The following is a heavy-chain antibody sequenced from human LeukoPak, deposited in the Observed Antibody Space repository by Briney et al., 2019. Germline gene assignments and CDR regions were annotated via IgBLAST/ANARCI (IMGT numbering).Heavy chain of an antibody. V-gene: IGHV4-4*09. J-gene: IGHJ4*02. CDR1: GGSFSGYY. CDR3: ARQATSASYSYDY. CDR2: IYTSGSP. Sequence: SETLSLTCTVSGGSFSGYYWSWIRQPPGEGLEWIGFIYTSGSPLYNPSLESRVTISLDTSKNQFSLKLNSVTAADTAVYYCARQATSASYSYDYWGQGTLVTVSS. D-gene: IGHD1-26*01.